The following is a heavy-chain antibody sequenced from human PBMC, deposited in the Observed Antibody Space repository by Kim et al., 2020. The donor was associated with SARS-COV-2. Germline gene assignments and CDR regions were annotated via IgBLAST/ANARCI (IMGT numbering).Heavy chain of an antibody. J-gene: IGHJ4*02. V-gene: IGHV3-30*04. D-gene: IGHD3-10*01. CDR1: GFTFSSYA. CDR2: ISYDGSNK. Sequence: WGSLRLSCAASGFTFSSYAMHWVRQAPGKGLEWVAVISYDGSNKYYADSVKGRFTISRDNSKNTLYLQMNSLRAEDTAVYYCARTTSGSYWGTFDYWGQGTLVTVSS. CDR3: ARTTSGSYWGTFDY.